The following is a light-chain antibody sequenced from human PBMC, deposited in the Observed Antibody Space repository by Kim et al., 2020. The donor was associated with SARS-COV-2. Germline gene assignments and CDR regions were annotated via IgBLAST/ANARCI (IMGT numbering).Light chain of an antibody. CDR1: SSDVGSYNY. CDR3: CSYAGSVV. CDR2: DVT. V-gene: IGLV2-11*01. J-gene: IGLJ2*01. Sequence: SPGQSVTISCTGTSSDVGSYNYVSWYQQHPGKAPKLIIYDVTKRPSGVPDRFSGSKSGNTASLTISELQAEDEADYYCCSYAGSVVFGGGTQLTVL.